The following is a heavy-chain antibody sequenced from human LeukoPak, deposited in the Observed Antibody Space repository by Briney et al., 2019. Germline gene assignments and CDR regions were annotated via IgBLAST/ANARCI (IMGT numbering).Heavy chain of an antibody. CDR3: ARVSGYFITTSYYHFDY. CDR1: GYTFTTNG. V-gene: IGHV1-18*01. D-gene: IGHD2-2*03. J-gene: IGHJ4*02. Sequence: GASVKVSCTASGYTFTTNGISWVPQAPGQGLEWMGWVSAYNGDTNYAQKIQDRVTVTTDTSTSTAYMELRSLRSDDTAVYYCARVSGYFITTSYYHFDYWGQGTLVTVSS. CDR2: VSAYNGDT.